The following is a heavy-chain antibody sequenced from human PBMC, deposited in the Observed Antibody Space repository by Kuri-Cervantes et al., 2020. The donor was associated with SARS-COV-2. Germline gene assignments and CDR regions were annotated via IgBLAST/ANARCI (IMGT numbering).Heavy chain of an antibody. CDR2: IYYSGST. CDR1: GGSISSYY. CDR3: ARDSVVGGGWFDP. J-gene: IGHJ5*02. V-gene: IGHV4-59*01. Sequence: ESLKISCTVSGGSISSYYWSWIRQPPGKGLEWIGYIYYSGSTNYNPSLKSRVTISVDTSKNQFSLKLSSVTAADTAVYYCARDSVVGGGWFDPWGQGTLVTVSS. D-gene: IGHD3-22*01.